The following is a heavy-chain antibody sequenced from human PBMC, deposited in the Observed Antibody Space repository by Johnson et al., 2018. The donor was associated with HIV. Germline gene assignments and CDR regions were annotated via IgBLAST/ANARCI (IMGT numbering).Heavy chain of an antibody. CDR3: AKGFYDSSGTDALHI. CDR1: GFTFSSYP. Sequence: QVQLVESGGGVVQPGRSLRLSCAASGFTFSSYPMHWVRQAPGKGLEWVAIISYDGGSKYYADSVKGRFTVSRDNSKNTLYLQMNSLRAEDTAVYYWAKGFYDSSGTDALHIWGQGTMVTVSS. D-gene: IGHD3-22*01. CDR2: ISYDGGSK. J-gene: IGHJ3*02. V-gene: IGHV3-30*04.